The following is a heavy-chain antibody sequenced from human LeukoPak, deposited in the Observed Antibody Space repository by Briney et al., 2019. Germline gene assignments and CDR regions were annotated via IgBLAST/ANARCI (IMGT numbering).Heavy chain of an antibody. CDR1: GFSFSRYS. V-gene: IGHV3-64D*06. CDR3: VTDIVVVATEGAFDV. Sequence: GGSLRLSCSASGFSFSRYSMHWVRQAPGKGLEYVSAISSNGGSTYYADSVKGRFTVSRDNSKNTLYLQMSSLRAEDTAVYYSVTDIVVVATEGAFDVWGQGTMVTVSS. D-gene: IGHD2-15*01. J-gene: IGHJ3*01. CDR2: ISSNGGST.